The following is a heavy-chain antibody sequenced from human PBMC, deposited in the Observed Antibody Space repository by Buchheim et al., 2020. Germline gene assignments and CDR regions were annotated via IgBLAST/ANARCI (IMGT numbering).Heavy chain of an antibody. Sequence: QVQLVESGGGVVQPGRSLRLSCAASGFTFSSYGMHWVRQAPGKGLEWVAVIWYDGSNKYYADSVKGRFTISRDNSKNTLYLQMNSLRAEDTAVYYCARGGCSGGSCYSSFDYWGQGTL. D-gene: IGHD2-15*01. CDR2: IWYDGSNK. CDR1: GFTFSSYG. CDR3: ARGGCSGGSCYSSFDY. V-gene: IGHV3-33*01. J-gene: IGHJ4*02.